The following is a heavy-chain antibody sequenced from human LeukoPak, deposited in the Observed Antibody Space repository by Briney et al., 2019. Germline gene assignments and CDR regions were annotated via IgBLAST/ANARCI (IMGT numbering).Heavy chain of an antibody. D-gene: IGHD6-13*01. J-gene: IGHJ4*02. CDR3: AKDLVGAAAGPVFDY. CDR2: ISGSGGST. Sequence: GGSLRLSCAASGFTFSSYAMSWVRQAPGKGLERVSAISGSGGSTYYADSVKGRFTISRDNSKNTLYLQMNSLRAEDTAVYYCAKDLVGAAAGPVFDYWGQGTLVTVSS. V-gene: IGHV3-23*01. CDR1: GFTFSSYA.